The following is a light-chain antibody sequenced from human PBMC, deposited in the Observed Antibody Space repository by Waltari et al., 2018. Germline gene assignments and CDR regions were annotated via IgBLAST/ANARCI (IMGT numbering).Light chain of an antibody. CDR2: DAS. CDR3: QQRRNWPLT. J-gene: IGKJ4*01. V-gene: IGKV3-11*01. Sequence: EIVLTQSPATLSLSPGDRATLSCRASHSVNGYLAWYQQRPGQAPRLLIYDASNRATGIPARFSGSGSETDFTLTISSLEPEDSAVYYCQQRRNWPLTFGGGTKVEIK. CDR1: HSVNGY.